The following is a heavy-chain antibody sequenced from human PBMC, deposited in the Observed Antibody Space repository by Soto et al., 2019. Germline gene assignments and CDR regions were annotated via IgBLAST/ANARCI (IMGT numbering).Heavy chain of an antibody. CDR3: ARGGSYDDRHPPPFDY. J-gene: IGHJ4*02. V-gene: IGHV3-30-3*01. Sequence: GGSLRLSCAASGFTFSSYAMHWVRQAPGKGLEWVAVISYDGSNKYYADSVKGRFTISRDNSKNTLYLQMNSLRAEDTAVYYCARGGSYDDRHPPPFDYWGQGTLVTVSS. CDR1: GFTFSSYA. CDR2: ISYDGSNK. D-gene: IGHD1-26*01.